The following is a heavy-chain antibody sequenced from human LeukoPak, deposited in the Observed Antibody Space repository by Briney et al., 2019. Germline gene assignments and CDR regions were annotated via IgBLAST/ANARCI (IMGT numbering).Heavy chain of an antibody. CDR1: GGSLSSSSYY. J-gene: IGHJ5*02. V-gene: IGHV4-39*01. CDR2: IYYSGST. D-gene: IGHD3-9*01. CDR3: ASLPHYYDILTGYVRWFDP. Sequence: PSETLSLTCTVSGGSLSSSSYYWGWLRQPPGTGLEWIGSIYYSGSTYYNPSLKRRVTISVDTSKNQFSLKLSSVTAADTAVYYCASLPHYYDILTGYVRWFDPWGQGTLVTVSS.